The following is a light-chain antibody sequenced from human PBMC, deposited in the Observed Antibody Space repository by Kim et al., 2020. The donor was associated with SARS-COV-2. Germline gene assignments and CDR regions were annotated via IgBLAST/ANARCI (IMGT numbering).Light chain of an antibody. Sequence: SYELTQPSSVSVSPGQTARITCSGDVLAKKKYARWFQQKPGQAPVLVIYNDSERPSGIPERFSGSSSGTTVTLTISGAQVEDEADYYCYSAADNNLVFGGGTQLTVL. CDR3: YSAADNNLV. V-gene: IGLV3-27*01. J-gene: IGLJ3*02. CDR2: NDS. CDR1: VLAKKKY.